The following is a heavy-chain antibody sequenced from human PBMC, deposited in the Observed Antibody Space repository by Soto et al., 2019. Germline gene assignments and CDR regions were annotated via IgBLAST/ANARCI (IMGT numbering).Heavy chain of an antibody. J-gene: IGHJ5*02. V-gene: IGHV5-10-1*04. CDR2: IDPSDSQT. Sequence: GESLKISCKGSGYSFAGYWITWVRQKPGHGLEWMGRIDPSDSQTYYSPSFQGQVTISADKSISTADLQWSSLKASDTAMYYCARQGLSCSSTSCSNNWFDPWGQGTLVTVSS. D-gene: IGHD2-2*01. CDR1: GYSFAGYW. CDR3: ARQGLSCSSTSCSNNWFDP.